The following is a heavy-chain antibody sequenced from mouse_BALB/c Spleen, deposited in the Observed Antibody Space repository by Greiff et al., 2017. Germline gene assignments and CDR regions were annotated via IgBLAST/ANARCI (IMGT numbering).Heavy chain of an antibody. J-gene: IGHJ3*01. CDR2: ISSGGST. Sequence: DVKLVESGGGLVKPGGSLKLSCAASGFTFSSYAMSWVRQTPEKRLEWVASISSGGSTYYPDSVKGRFTISRDNARNILYLQMSSLRSEDTAMYYCASLTFAYWGQGTLVTVSA. V-gene: IGHV5-6-5*01. CDR1: GFTFSSYA. CDR3: ASLTFAY.